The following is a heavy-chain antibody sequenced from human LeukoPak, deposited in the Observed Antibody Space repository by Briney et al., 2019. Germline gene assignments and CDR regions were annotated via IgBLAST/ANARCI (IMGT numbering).Heavy chain of an antibody. CDR1: GFTFSSYS. CDR3: AIIWNYYDSSGYSD. CDR2: ISSSSSYI. V-gene: IGHV3-21*01. Sequence: GGSLRLSCAASGFTFSSYSMNWVRQAPGKGLEWVSSISSSSSYIYYADSVEGRFTISRDNAKNSLYLQMNSLRAEDTAVYYCAIIWNYYDSSGYSDWGQGTLVTVSS. J-gene: IGHJ4*02. D-gene: IGHD3-22*01.